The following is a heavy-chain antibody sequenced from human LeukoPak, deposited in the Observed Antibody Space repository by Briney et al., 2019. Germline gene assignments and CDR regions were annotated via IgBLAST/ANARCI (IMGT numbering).Heavy chain of an antibody. D-gene: IGHD3-22*01. CDR3: ARGGYYYDSSGYYSFDY. V-gene: IGHV4-39*01. CDR1: GGSISSSSYY. Sequence: PSETLSLTCTVSGGSISSSSYYWGWIRQPPGKGLEWIGSIYYSGSTYYNPSLKSRVTISVDTSKNQFSLKLSSVTAADTAVYYCARGGYYYDSSGYYSFDYWGQGTLVTVSS. CDR2: IYYSGST. J-gene: IGHJ4*02.